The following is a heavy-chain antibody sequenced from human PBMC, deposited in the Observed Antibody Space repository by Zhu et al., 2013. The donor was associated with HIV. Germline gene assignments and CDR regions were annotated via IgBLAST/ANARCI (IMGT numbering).Heavy chain of an antibody. J-gene: IGHJ3*02. CDR1: GYTFTGYY. D-gene: IGHD3-10*01. V-gene: IGHV1-2*02. CDR2: INPNSGGT. CDR3: ARAGHASGSYSDAFDI. Sequence: QVQLVQSGAEVKKPGASVKVSCKASGYTFTGYYMHWVRQAPGQGLEWMGWINPNSGGTNYAQKFQGRVTMTRDTSISTAYMELSRLRSDDTAVYYCARAGHASGSYSDAFDIWGQGTMVTVSS.